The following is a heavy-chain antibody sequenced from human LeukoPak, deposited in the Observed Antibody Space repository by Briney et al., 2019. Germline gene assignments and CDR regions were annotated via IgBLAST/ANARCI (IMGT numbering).Heavy chain of an antibody. D-gene: IGHD6-19*01. Sequence: GGSLRLSCAASGFTFSSYSMNWVRQAPGKGLEWVSYISSSGSTIYYADSVKGRFTISRDNAKNSLYLQMNSLRAEDTAVYYCARDYSSGWYRWDYWGQGTLVTVSS. J-gene: IGHJ4*02. CDR1: GFTFSSYS. CDR2: ISSSGSTI. V-gene: IGHV3-48*04. CDR3: ARDYSSGWYRWDY.